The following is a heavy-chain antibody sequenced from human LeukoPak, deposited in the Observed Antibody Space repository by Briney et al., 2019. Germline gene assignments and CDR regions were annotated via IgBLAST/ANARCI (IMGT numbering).Heavy chain of an antibody. CDR1: GDSLSSYY. CDR3: ARGLIVGATWGENSNCFDP. D-gene: IGHD1-26*01. V-gene: IGHV4-59*01. Sequence: PSETLSLTCTVSGDSLSSYYWSWIRQPPGKGLEWIGYIYYSGNTNYNPSLKSRVTISVDTSKNQFSLNLSSVTAADTAVYYCARGLIVGATWGENSNCFDPWGQGTLVTVSS. J-gene: IGHJ5*02. CDR2: IYYSGNT.